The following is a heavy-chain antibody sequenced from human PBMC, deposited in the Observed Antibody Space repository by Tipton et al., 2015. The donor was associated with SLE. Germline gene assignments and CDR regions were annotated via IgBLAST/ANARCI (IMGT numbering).Heavy chain of an antibody. CDR1: GGSLNNHF. CDR2: VSPSGGT. D-gene: IGHD3-9*01. Sequence: TLSLTCTVSGGSLNNHFCSWIRQSAGKGLGWVGRVSPSGGTNYNPSLKSRVTMSVDTSKNQFSLTLSSLTAADTAVYYCVRDKWGEYYPSTGYFWSFDPWGQGILVTVSS. V-gene: IGHV4-4*07. J-gene: IGHJ5*02. CDR3: VRDKWGEYYPSTGYFWSFDP.